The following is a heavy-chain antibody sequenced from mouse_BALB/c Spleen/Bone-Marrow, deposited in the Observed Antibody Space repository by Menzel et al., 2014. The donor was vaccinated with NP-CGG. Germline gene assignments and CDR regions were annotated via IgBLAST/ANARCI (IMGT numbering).Heavy chain of an antibody. V-gene: IGHV5-9-1*01. CDR1: GFTFXSYA. Sequence: EVMLVESGGGLVKPGGSLKLSCAASGFTFXSYAMSWVRQTPEKRLEWVATISSGGSYTYYPDSVKGRFTISRDNAKNTLYLQMSSLRSEDTAMYYCARVITWYFDVWGAGTTVTVSS. CDR3: ARVITWYFDV. CDR2: ISSGGSYT. J-gene: IGHJ1*01. D-gene: IGHD2-4*01.